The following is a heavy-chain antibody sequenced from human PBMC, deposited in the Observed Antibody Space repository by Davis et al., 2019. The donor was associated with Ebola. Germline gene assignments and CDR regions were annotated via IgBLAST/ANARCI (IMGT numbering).Heavy chain of an antibody. V-gene: IGHV3-9*01. Sequence: SLKISCAASGFTFSNYAMNWVRQAPGKGLEWVSGIPWHSGSICYADSVKGRFTISRDNSKNTLDLQMNSLRAEDTAVYYCARDLYYYDSSGYYYYYGMDVWGQGTTVTVSS. J-gene: IGHJ6*02. CDR2: IPWHSGSI. CDR1: GFTFSNYA. D-gene: IGHD3-22*01. CDR3: ARDLYYYDSSGYYYYYGMDV.